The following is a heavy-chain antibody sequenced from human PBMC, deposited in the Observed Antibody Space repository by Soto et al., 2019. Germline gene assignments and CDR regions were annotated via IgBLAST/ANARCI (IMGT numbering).Heavy chain of an antibody. J-gene: IGHJ6*02. CDR3: VRYYYYYGMDV. CDR1: GFTFSSYW. Sequence: PGGSLRLSCAASGFTFSSYWMHWVRQAPGKGLVWVSRINSDGSSTSYADSVKGRFTISRDNAKNTLYLQMNSLRAEDTAVYYCVRYYYYYGMDVWGQGTTVTVSS. CDR2: INSDGSST. V-gene: IGHV3-74*01.